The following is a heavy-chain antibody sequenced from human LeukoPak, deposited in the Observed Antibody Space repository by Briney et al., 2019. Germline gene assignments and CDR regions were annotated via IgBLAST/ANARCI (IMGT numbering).Heavy chain of an antibody. D-gene: IGHD3-3*01. Sequence: PSQTLSLTRTVSGGSISSGGYYWSWIRQHPGKGPEWIGYIYYSGSTYYNPSLKSRVTISVDTSKNQFSLKLSSVTAADTAVYYCARGARYYDFWSGPYYFDYWGQGTLVTVSS. CDR1: GGSISSGGYY. V-gene: IGHV4-31*03. CDR3: ARGARYYDFWSGPYYFDY. J-gene: IGHJ4*02. CDR2: IYYSGST.